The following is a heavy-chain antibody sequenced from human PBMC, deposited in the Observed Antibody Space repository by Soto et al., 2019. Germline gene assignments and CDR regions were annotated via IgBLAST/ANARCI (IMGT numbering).Heavy chain of an antibody. J-gene: IGHJ4*02. CDR3: AKILAAQDYFDY. CDR2: ISYDGSNK. D-gene: IGHD6-6*01. Sequence: GGSLRLSCAASGFTFVSYGIHCVRQAPWKGLEWVAVISYDGSNKYYADSVKGRFTISRDNSKNTLYLQMNSLRAEDTAVYYCAKILAAQDYFDYWGQGTLVTVSS. CDR1: GFTFVSYG. V-gene: IGHV3-30*18.